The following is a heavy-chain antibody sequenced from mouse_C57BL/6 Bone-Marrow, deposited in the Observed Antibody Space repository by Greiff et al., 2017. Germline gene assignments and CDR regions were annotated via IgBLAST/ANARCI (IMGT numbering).Heavy chain of an antibody. CDR3: ARWGYSNYANY. J-gene: IGHJ2*01. D-gene: IGHD2-5*01. CDR1: GYAFTNYL. CDR2: INPGSGGT. V-gene: IGHV1-54*01. Sequence: QVQLQQSGAELVRPGTSVKVSCKASGYAFTNYLIEWVKQRPGQGLEWIGVINPGSGGTNYNEQFKGKATLTADKSSSNAYMQLSSLTSEDSAVYFCARWGYSNYANYWGQGTTLTGSS.